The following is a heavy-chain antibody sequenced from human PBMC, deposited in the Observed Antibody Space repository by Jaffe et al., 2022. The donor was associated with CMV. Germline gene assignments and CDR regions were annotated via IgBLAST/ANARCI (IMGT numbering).Heavy chain of an antibody. Sequence: EVQLLESGGGLVQPGGSLRLSCAASGFTFSSYAMSWVRQAPGKGLEWVSAISGSGGSTYYADSVKGRFTISRDNSKNTLYLQMNSLRAEDTAVYYCAKVGVGGGLRGLEDAFDIWGQGTMVTVSS. D-gene: IGHD3-10*01. CDR3: AKVGVGGGLRGLEDAFDI. CDR1: GFTFSSYA. V-gene: IGHV3-23*01. J-gene: IGHJ3*02. CDR2: ISGSGGST.